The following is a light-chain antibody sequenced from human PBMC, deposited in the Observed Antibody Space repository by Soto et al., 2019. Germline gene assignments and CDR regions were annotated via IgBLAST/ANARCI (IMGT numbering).Light chain of an antibody. Sequence: DIQLTQSPSSLSASVGDRVTITCRASQTISRNLNWYQQKPGKAPKLLIYAASSLQSGVPSRFSGSGSGTDFTLTISSLQPEDFATYYCQQSYSIPTWTFGQGTKVDIK. CDR1: QTISRN. CDR3: QQSYSIPTWT. V-gene: IGKV1-39*01. CDR2: AAS. J-gene: IGKJ1*01.